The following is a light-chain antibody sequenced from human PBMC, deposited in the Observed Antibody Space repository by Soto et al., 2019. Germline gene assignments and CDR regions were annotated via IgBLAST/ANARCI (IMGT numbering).Light chain of an antibody. CDR2: GAS. J-gene: IGKJ1*01. CDR1: QSVSSSD. CDR3: QRHGAT. Sequence: EIVLTQSPGTPALSPGGRATLSCRASQSVSSSDLAWYQQKPGQAPRLLIYGASSRATGIPDRFSGSGSGTDFTLTISGLEPEDSAAYYCQRHGATFGQGTKVDIK. V-gene: IGKV3-20*01.